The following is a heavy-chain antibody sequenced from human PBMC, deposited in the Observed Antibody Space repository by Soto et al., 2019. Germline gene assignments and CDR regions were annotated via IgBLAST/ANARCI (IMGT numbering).Heavy chain of an antibody. V-gene: IGHV1-69*12. CDR1: GGTFSSYA. J-gene: IGHJ1*01. D-gene: IGHD6-6*01. CDR3: AAARASRGNFQH. Sequence: QVQLVQSGAEVKKPGSSVKVSCKASGGTFSSYAISWVRQAPGQGLEWMGGIIPIFGTANYAQKFQGRVTITADESTSTAYMEPSSLRSEYSALHYCAAARASRGNFQHWGQGTLVTVSS. CDR2: IIPIFGTA.